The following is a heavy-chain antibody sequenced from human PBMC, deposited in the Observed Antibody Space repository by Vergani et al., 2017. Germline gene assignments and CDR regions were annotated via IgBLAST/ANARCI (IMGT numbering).Heavy chain of an antibody. V-gene: IGHV4-59*01. CDR3: ARDRGIVGATTGGMDV. D-gene: IGHD1-26*01. Sequence: QVQLQESGPGLVKPSETPSLTCTVSGGSISSYYWSWIRQPPGKGLEWIGYIYYSGCTNYNHSLKSRVTISVDTSKNQFSLKLSSVTAADTAVYYCARDRGIVGATTGGMDVWGQGTTVTVSS. J-gene: IGHJ6*02. CDR2: IYYSGCT. CDR1: GGSISSYY.